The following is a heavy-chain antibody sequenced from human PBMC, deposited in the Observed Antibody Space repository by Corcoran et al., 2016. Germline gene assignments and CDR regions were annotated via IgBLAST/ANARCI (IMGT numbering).Heavy chain of an antibody. CDR2: ISAYNGNT. CDR1: GYTFTSYG. CDR3: AGGSFPLPATIYGMDV. V-gene: IGHV1-18*01. Sequence: QVQLVQSGAEVKKPGASVKVSCKASGYTFTSYGISWVRQAPGQGLEWMGWISAYNGNTNYAQKLQGRVTMTPDTSTSTAYMELRSLRSDDTAVYYCAGGSFPLPATIYGMDVWGQGTTVTVSS. D-gene: IGHD3-10*01. J-gene: IGHJ6*02.